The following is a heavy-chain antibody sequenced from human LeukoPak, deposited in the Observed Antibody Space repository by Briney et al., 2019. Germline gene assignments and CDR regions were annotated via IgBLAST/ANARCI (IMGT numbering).Heavy chain of an antibody. CDR2: IRGSGGST. Sequence: PGGSLRLSCAASGFTFSSYGMSWVRQAPGKGLEWVSAIRGSGGSTYYADSVKGRFTISRDNSKNTLYLQMNSLRAEDTAVYYCAKAPVEMATPSTAPIDYWGQGTLVTVSS. D-gene: IGHD5-24*01. CDR1: GFTFSSYG. J-gene: IGHJ4*02. V-gene: IGHV3-23*01. CDR3: AKAPVEMATPSTAPIDY.